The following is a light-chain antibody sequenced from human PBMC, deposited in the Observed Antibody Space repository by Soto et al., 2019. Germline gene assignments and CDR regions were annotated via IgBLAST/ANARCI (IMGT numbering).Light chain of an antibody. J-gene: IGLJ3*02. Sequence: QLVLTQPPSASETPGQRVTISCSGSSSNIGSNYVCWYQQLPGTAPKLLIYRNNQRPSGVPDRFSGSKSDTSASLAISGLRSEDEADYYCATWDDSLSGRVFGGGTKLTVL. CDR3: ATWDDSLSGRV. V-gene: IGLV1-47*01. CDR2: RNN. CDR1: SSNIGSNY.